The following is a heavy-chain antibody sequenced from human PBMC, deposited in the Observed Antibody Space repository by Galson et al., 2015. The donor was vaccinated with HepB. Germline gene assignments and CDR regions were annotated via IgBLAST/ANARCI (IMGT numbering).Heavy chain of an antibody. Sequence: SISSSIYYWGWTRQPPGKGLEWIGSFYYGGNTYYNPSLKSRVTISVDTSKNQFSLKLTSVTAADTAVYFCARHCGSGNFLLDFWGQGTLVTVSS. CDR2: FYYGGNT. D-gene: IGHD3-10*01. V-gene: IGHV4-39*01. CDR1: SISSSIYY. J-gene: IGHJ4*02. CDR3: ARHCGSGNFLLDF.